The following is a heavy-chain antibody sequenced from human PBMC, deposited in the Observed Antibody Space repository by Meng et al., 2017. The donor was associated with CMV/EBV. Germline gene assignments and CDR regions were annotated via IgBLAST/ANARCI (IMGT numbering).Heavy chain of an antibody. CDR2: IYYSGST. CDR3: ARGGIAAAGLH. J-gene: IGHJ4*02. CDR1: GGSISSSSYY. V-gene: IGHV4-39*07. D-gene: IGHD6-13*01. Sequence: QVQLQESGPGLVKPSQTLSLTCTVSGGSISSSSYYWGWIRQPPGKGPEWTGSIYYSGSTYYNPSLKSRVTISVDTSKNQFSLKLSSVTAADTAVYYCARGGIAAAGLHWGQGTLVTVSS.